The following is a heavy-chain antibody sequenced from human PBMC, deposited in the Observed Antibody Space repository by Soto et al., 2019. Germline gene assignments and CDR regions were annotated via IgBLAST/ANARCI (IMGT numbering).Heavy chain of an antibody. D-gene: IGHD3-10*02. J-gene: IGHJ6*03. CDR2: IRHKTNNNGK. CDR3: PRKAGGHGEVTLYDYYMDV. V-gene: IGHV3-73*01. CDR1: GFPLSDSA. Sequence: EVQLVESGGGLVQPGGSLKLACLASGFPLSDSAIHWVRKASGKGLEWVGRIRHKTNNNGKAYGAPVRGRFTSSRDDSKNTGNLQRHNLESRVAAVYHCPRKAGGHGEVTLYDYYMDVWGKVTT.